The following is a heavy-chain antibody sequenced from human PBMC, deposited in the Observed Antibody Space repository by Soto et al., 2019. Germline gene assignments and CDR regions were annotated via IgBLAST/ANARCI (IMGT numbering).Heavy chain of an antibody. J-gene: IGHJ4*02. CDR2: VSGNGGNT. Sequence: GGSLRLSCAASGFTFNSYAMSWVRQAPGKGLEWVSAVSGNGGNTYYADSVKGHFTVSRDNSKNTLYLQMNSLRAEDTALYYCEKDRLTTTHRGGSGLDSWGKGTMVTVS. CDR3: EKDRLTTTHRGGSGLDS. D-gene: IGHD1-26*01. V-gene: IGHV3-23*01. CDR1: GFTFNSYA.